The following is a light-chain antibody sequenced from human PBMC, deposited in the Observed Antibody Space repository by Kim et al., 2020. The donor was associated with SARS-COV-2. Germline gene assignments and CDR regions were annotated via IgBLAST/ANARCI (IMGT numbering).Light chain of an antibody. V-gene: IGKV3-15*01. CDR3: QQYNGWPWT. CDR2: GAS. J-gene: IGKJ1*01. CDR1: QSISSN. Sequence: EIVMTQSPATLSVSLGERVTLSCRASQSISSNLVWYQQKPGQAPRLLIYGASTRATGIPARFSGSGSGTEFTLTISSLQSEDFAAYCCQQYNGWPWTFGQGTKVDIK.